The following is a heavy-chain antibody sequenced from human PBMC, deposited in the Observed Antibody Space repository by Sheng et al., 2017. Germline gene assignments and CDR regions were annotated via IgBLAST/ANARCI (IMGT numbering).Heavy chain of an antibody. D-gene: IGHD5-18*01. Sequence: QVQLQQWGAGLLKPSETLSLTCAVYGGSFSGYYWSWIRQSPGKGLEWIGEINHSGSTNYNPSLKSRVTISVDTSKNQFSLKLSSVTAADTAVYYCARNRGYSYGPRGRYYYYGMDVWGQGTTVTV. J-gene: IGHJ6*02. V-gene: IGHV4-34*01. CDR2: INHSGST. CDR1: GGSFSGYY. CDR3: ARNRGYSYGPRGRYYYYGMDV.